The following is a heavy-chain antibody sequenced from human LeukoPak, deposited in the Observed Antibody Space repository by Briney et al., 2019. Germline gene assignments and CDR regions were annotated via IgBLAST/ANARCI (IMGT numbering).Heavy chain of an antibody. Sequence: ASVKVSCKASGYTFTSYAMNWVRQAPGQGLEWMGWINTNTGNPTYAQGFTGRFVFSLDTSVSTAYLQISSLKAEDIAVYYCARIGAYGGNSGGEDYWGQGTLVTVSS. D-gene: IGHD4-23*01. V-gene: IGHV7-4-1*02. J-gene: IGHJ4*02. CDR2: INTNTGNP. CDR3: ARIGAYGGNSGGEDY. CDR1: GYTFTSYA.